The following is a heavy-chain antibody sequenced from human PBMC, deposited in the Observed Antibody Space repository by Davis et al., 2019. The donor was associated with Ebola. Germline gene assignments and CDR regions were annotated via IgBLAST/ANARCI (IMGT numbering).Heavy chain of an antibody. V-gene: IGHV3-23*01. CDR2: ISGSGGST. CDR3: AKDPGIAVAGHWYFDL. Sequence: GGSLRLSCAASGFTFSNFAMNWVRQAPGKGLEWVSGISGSGGSTYYADSVKGRFTISRDNSKNTVNVQMNSLRAEDTAVYYCAKDPGIAVAGHWYFDLWGRGTLVTVSS. J-gene: IGHJ2*01. D-gene: IGHD6-19*01. CDR1: GFTFSNFA.